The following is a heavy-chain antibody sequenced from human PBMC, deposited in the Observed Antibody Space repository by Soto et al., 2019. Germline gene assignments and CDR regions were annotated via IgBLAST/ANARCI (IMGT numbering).Heavy chain of an antibody. J-gene: IGHJ6*02. Sequence: QVQLVQSGAEVKKPGSSVKVSCKASGGTFSSYAISWVRQAPGQGLEWMGGLIPIFGTANYAQKFQGRVTITADESTSTAYMELCSLRSEDTAVYYFATVPYGSGRPPYCYYFGMDVWGQGTTVTVSS. CDR1: GGTFSSYA. CDR3: ATVPYGSGRPPYCYYFGMDV. V-gene: IGHV1-69*01. CDR2: LIPIFGTA. D-gene: IGHD3-10*01.